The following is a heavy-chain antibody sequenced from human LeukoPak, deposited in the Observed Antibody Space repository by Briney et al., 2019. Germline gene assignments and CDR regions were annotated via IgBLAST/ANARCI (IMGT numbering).Heavy chain of an antibody. V-gene: IGHV3-9*01. D-gene: IGHD6-13*01. CDR1: GFTFDDYA. CDR2: ISWNSGSI. J-gene: IGHJ4*02. CDR3: AKSAAAGTSFIDY. Sequence: GGSLRLSCAASGFTFDDYAMHWVRQAPGKGQEWVSGISWNSGSIGYADSVKGRFTISRDNAKNSLYLQMNSLRAEDTALYYCAKSAAAGTSFIDYWGQGTLVTVSS.